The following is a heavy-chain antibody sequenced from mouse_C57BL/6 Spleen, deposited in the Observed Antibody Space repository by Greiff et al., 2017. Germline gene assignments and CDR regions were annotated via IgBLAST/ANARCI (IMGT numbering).Heavy chain of an antibody. Sequence: VQLQQSGAELVRPGASVTLSCKASGYTFTDYEMHWVKQTPVHGLEWIGAIDPETGGTAYNQKFKGKAILTADKSSSTAYMELRSLTSEDSAVYYCTRGDYGRGFDYWGQGTTLTVSS. CDR1: GYTFTDYE. V-gene: IGHV1-15*01. CDR2: IDPETGGT. CDR3: TRGDYGRGFDY. J-gene: IGHJ2*01. D-gene: IGHD1-1*01.